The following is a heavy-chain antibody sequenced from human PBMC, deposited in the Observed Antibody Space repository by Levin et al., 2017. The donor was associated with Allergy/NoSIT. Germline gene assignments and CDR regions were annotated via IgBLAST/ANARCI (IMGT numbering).Heavy chain of an antibody. CDR3: ARGMGATPYDAFDI. Sequence: PGGSLRLSCTVSGGSISSYYWSWIRQPPGKGLEWIGYIYYSGSTNYNPSLKSRVTISVDTSKNQFSLKLSSVTAADTAVYYCARGMGATPYDAFDIWGQGTMVTVSS. J-gene: IGHJ3*02. CDR1: GGSISSYY. D-gene: IGHD1-26*01. CDR2: IYYSGST. V-gene: IGHV4-59*01.